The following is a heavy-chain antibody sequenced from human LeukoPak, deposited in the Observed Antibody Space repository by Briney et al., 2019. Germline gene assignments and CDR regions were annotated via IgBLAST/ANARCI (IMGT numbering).Heavy chain of an antibody. V-gene: IGHV1-3*01. CDR1: GYTFINYG. J-gene: IGHJ4*02. Sequence: ASVKVSCKASGYTFINYGINWGRQAPGQRPEWVGWINAGNGNTKYSQKFQGRVTITRDTSASTAYMELSSLTFEDTAVYYCARGPRVAADDYWGQETLVTVSS. CDR3: ARGPRVAADDY. D-gene: IGHD6-13*01. CDR2: INAGNGNT.